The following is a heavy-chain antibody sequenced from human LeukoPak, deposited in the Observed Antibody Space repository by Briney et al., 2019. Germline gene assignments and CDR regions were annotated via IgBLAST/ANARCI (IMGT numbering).Heavy chain of an antibody. CDR1: GESFSGYY. CDR2: INHSGST. Sequence: SETLSLTCAVYGESFSGYYWSWIRQPPGKGLEWIGEINHSGSTNYNPSLKSRVIISVDTSKNQLSLNLNSVTAADTAVYYCARGYSTSWTYYFDYWGQGALVTVSS. V-gene: IGHV4-34*01. J-gene: IGHJ4*02. D-gene: IGHD6-13*01. CDR3: ARGYSTSWTYYFDY.